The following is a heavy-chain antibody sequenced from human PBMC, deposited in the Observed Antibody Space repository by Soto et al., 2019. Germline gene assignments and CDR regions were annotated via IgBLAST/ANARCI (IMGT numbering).Heavy chain of an antibody. Sequence: EVQLLESGGGLAQPGGSLRLSCEASGFTFRTNAMNWVRQAQGKGLEWVSVMVGDGSSWDYADSVRGRFTISRDNSKNPLYLQMNSLRAEDTAVYYCAKDLRPDGRYDLDYWGQGTLVTVSS. CDR2: MVGDGSSW. J-gene: IGHJ4*02. CDR3: AKDLRPDGRYDLDY. V-gene: IGHV3-23*01. CDR1: GFTFRTNA. D-gene: IGHD1-26*01.